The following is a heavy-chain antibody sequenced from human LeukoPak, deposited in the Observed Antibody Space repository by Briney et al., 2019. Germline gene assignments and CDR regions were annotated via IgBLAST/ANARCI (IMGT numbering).Heavy chain of an antibody. CDR3: AREGFSPVGFDY. Sequence: SETLSLTCTVSGGSIGSYHFSWIRQTPGKGLEWIGYIYHTGSTIYNPSLKSRVAMSVDTSKKQVSLKMNSVTAADTAVYYCAREGFSPVGFDYWGQGTLVTVSS. J-gene: IGHJ4*02. CDR1: GGSIGSYH. V-gene: IGHV4-59*12. D-gene: IGHD3-16*01. CDR2: IYHTGST.